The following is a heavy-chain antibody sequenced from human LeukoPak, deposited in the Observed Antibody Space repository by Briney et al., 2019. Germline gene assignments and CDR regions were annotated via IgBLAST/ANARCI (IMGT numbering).Heavy chain of an antibody. CDR2: IISSGSTI. CDR1: AFTFSSYE. V-gene: IGHV3-48*03. CDR3: AELGITMIGGV. Sequence: GQSLTPSCAASAFTFSSYEMNWVRQAAGKGLEWVAYIISSGSTIYYADSVKGRFTISRDNAKNSLYLQMNSLRADDTAGYYCAELGITMIGGVWGKGTTVTISS. J-gene: IGHJ6*04. D-gene: IGHD3-10*02.